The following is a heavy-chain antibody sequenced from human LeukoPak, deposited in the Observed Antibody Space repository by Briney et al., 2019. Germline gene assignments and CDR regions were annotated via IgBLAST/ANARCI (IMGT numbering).Heavy chain of an antibody. CDR1: GFTFNTYT. Sequence: GGSLRLSCAASGFTFNTYTMNWVRQAPGKGLEWVSYISGSSGIIDYADSVRGRFTISRDNAKNSLYLQMNSLRAEDTAVYYCARLDTSLNEYYDFWSGYPIRANYYGMDVWGQGTTVTVSS. CDR3: ARLDTSLNEYYDFWSGYPIRANYYGMDV. V-gene: IGHV3-48*01. J-gene: IGHJ6*01. CDR2: ISGSSGII. D-gene: IGHD3-3*01.